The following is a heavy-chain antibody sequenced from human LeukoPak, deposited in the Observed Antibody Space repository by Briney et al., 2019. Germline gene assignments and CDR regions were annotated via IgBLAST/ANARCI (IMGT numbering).Heavy chain of an antibody. CDR3: ARDRAVTRPNPPGS. CDR2: IKQEGSQK. CDR1: RLTFSSHW. Sequence: GGSLRLSCAASRLTFSSHWMSSVRQAPGKGLEWVANIKQEGSQKQYVESVKGRFTISKDNAKNLLFLQMDGLRAEDTAAEYCARDRAVTRPNPPGSWGQGTLVTVSS. J-gene: IGHJ5*02. V-gene: IGHV3-7*01. D-gene: IGHD6-19*01.